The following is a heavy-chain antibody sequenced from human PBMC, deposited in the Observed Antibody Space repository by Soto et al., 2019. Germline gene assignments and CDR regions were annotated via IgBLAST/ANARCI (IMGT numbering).Heavy chain of an antibody. Sequence: PSETLSLTCAVYGGSFSGYYWSWIRQPPGKGLEWIGEINHSGSTNYNPSLKSRVTISVDTSKNQFSLKLSSVTAADTAVYYCARVPRGYYGSGSYQSYYGMDVWGQGTTVTVSS. V-gene: IGHV4-34*01. D-gene: IGHD3-10*01. CDR1: GGSFSGYY. CDR3: ARVPRGYYGSGSYQSYYGMDV. CDR2: INHSGST. J-gene: IGHJ6*02.